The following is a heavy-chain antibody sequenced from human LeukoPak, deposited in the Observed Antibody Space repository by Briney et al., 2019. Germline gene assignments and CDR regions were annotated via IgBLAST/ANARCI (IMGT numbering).Heavy chain of an antibody. J-gene: IGHJ5*02. V-gene: IGHV4-39*07. CDR2: IYYSGST. CDR3: ASRDWNYVLEFDP. D-gene: IGHD1-7*01. Sequence: SETLSLTCTVSGGSISSSSYYWGWIRRPPGKGLEWIGSIYYSGSTYYNPSLKSRVTISVDTSKNLFSLKLSSVTAADTAVYYCASRDWNYVLEFDPWGQGTLVTVSS. CDR1: GGSISSSSYY.